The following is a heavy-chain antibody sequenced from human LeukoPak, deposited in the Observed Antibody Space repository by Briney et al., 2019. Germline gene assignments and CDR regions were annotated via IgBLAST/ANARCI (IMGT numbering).Heavy chain of an antibody. V-gene: IGHV3-23*01. D-gene: IGHD3-22*01. Sequence: GGSLRLSCGASGFTFSKYAMTWVRQAPGKGLEWVSSINGGGGSTFYAASVKGRFTISRDNSKNTLYLQMNSLRAEDTAIYYCAKSPTYYYDSSAYRHFDYWGQGTLVTVSS. J-gene: IGHJ4*02. CDR3: AKSPTYYYDSSAYRHFDY. CDR1: GFTFSKYA. CDR2: INGGGGST.